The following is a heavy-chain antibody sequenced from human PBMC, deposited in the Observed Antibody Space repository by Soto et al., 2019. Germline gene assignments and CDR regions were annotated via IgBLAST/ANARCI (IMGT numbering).Heavy chain of an antibody. CDR3: ARDGYGDYNWFDP. CDR2: INSDGSST. V-gene: IGHV3-74*01. D-gene: IGHD4-17*01. CDR1: GFTFSSYW. J-gene: IGHJ5*02. Sequence: EVQLVESGGGLVQPGGSLRLSCAASGFTFSSYWMHWVRQAPGKGLVWVSRINSDGSSTSYADSVKGRFTISRDNAKNTLYLQMNSLRAEDMAVYSCARDGYGDYNWFDPWGQGTLVTVSS.